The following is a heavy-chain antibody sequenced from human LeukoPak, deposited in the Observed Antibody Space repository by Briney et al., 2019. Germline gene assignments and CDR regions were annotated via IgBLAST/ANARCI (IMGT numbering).Heavy chain of an antibody. D-gene: IGHD4-11*01. Sequence: GGSLRLSCVASGFTFSGYYMSWIRQAPGKGLERVSYISGNSRETNYADSVKGRFTISRDNAKNSLYLQMNSLRAEDTAVYYCARDFYSNPDFWGQGTLVTASA. J-gene: IGHJ4*02. CDR1: GFTFSGYY. V-gene: IGHV3-11*06. CDR3: ARDFYSNPDF. CDR2: ISGNSRET.